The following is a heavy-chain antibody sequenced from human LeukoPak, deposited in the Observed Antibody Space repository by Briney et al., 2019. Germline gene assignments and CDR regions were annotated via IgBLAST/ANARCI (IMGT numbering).Heavy chain of an antibody. V-gene: IGHV3-48*03. J-gene: IGHJ4*02. CDR1: GFTFSSYQ. CDR2: ISSSGSTI. Sequence: GGSLRLSCATSGFTFSSYQMNWVRQARGKGLEWVSYISSSGSTIYYADSVKGRFTISRDNAKNSLYLQMNSLRAEDTAVYYCARAGYSSSWYHYWGQGTLVTVSS. CDR3: ARAGYSSSWYHY. D-gene: IGHD6-13*01.